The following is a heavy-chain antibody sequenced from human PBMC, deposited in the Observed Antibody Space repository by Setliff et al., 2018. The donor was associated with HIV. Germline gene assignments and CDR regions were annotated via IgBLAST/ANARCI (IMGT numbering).Heavy chain of an antibody. CDR1: GFPFGDYT. D-gene: IGHD2-8*02. V-gene: IGHV3-49*04. J-gene: IGHJ4*02. Sequence: SLKISCTVSGFPFGDYTMSWVRQAPGKGLEWVGFIRSKTYGGTTEYAASVKGRFTISRDDSKSIAYLQMNSLKTEDTAVYYCTSAFADYAYWYFDYWGQGTLVTVSS. CDR2: IRSKTYGGTT. CDR3: TSAFADYAYWYFDY.